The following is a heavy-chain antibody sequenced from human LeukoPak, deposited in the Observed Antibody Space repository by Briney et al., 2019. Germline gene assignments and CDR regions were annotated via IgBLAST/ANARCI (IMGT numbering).Heavy chain of an antibody. CDR2: IYPADSDT. V-gene: IGHV5-51*01. D-gene: IGHD3-10*01. J-gene: IGHJ4*02. Sequence: GESLKISCQVSGYIFTNYWIGWVRQMPGKGLEWMGIIYPADSDTTYSPSFQGQVTISADKSISTVYLQWSSLKASDTAMYYCARQSRDGSKTRGYYFDYWGPGTQVTVSS. CDR1: GYIFTNYW. CDR3: ARQSRDGSKTRGYYFDY.